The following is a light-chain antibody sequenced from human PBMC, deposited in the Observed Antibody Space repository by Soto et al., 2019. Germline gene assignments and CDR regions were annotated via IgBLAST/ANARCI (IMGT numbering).Light chain of an antibody. Sequence: DIQMTQSPSTLSASVGDRVTITCRASHSISRWLAWYQQKPGKALNLLIYDALTLESGVPSRFSGSGSGTEFTLTFSSLQPDDFATYYCQQYSYYSTFGQGTKVDIK. CDR3: QQYSYYST. V-gene: IGKV1-5*01. CDR2: DAL. J-gene: IGKJ1*01. CDR1: HSISRW.